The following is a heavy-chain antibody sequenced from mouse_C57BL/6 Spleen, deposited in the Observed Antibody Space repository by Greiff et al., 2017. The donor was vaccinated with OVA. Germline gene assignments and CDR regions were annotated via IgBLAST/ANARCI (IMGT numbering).Heavy chain of an antibody. Sequence: EVMLVESGEGLVKPGGSLKLSCAASGFTFSSYAMSWVRQTPEKRLEWVAYISSGGDYIYYADTVKGRFTISRDNARNTLYLQMSSLKSEDTAMYYCTRDDYDYWFAYWGQGTLVTVSA. CDR1: GFTFSSYA. J-gene: IGHJ3*01. D-gene: IGHD2-4*01. CDR2: ISSGGDYI. V-gene: IGHV5-9-1*02. CDR3: TRDDYDYWFAY.